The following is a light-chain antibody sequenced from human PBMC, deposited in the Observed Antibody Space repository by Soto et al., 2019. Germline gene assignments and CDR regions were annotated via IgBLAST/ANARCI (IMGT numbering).Light chain of an antibody. CDR2: GAS. Sequence: EIVFTQSPGTLSLSPGERATLSCRASQSVSNNYLAWYQQKPGQAPRILIYGASNRATGIPDRFSGSGSGTEFTLTIRRLEPEDFAVYYCQQYGSSGTFGQGTKVDIK. CDR3: QQYGSSGT. CDR1: QSVSNNY. J-gene: IGKJ1*01. V-gene: IGKV3-20*01.